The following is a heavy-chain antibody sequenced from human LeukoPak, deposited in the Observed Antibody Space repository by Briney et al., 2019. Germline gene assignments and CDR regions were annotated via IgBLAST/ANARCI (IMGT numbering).Heavy chain of an antibody. V-gene: IGHV4-59*08. CDR1: GGSITSYY. J-gene: IGHJ4*02. CDR2: LFHSGTR. D-gene: IGHD6-13*01. CDR3: ARRRGWKQQLVYFDY. Sequence: KPSETLSLTCTVSGGSITSYYWSWIRQPPGKGLEWIGYLFHSGTRRYNPSLKSRVTISADTTKNQIFLTLNSTTAADTAVYYCARRRGWKQQLVYFDYWGQGTLATVSS.